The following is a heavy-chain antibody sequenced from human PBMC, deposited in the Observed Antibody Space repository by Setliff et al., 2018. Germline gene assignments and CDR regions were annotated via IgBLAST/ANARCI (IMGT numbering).Heavy chain of an antibody. CDR1: GFTFSSYG. D-gene: IGHD3-10*01. J-gene: IGHJ5*02. CDR3: AKDFGGTARNWFDP. Sequence: PGGSLRLSCAASGFTFSSYGMHWARQAPGKGLEWVAVIWYDGSNKYYADSVKGRFTISRDNSKNTLYLQMNSLRAEDTAVYYCAKDFGGTARNWFDPWGQGTLVTVSS. V-gene: IGHV3-33*06. CDR2: IWYDGSNK.